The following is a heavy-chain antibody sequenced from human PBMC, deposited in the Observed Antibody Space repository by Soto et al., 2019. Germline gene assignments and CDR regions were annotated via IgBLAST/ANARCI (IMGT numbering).Heavy chain of an antibody. V-gene: IGHV1-69*13. CDR3: ARGAPPPYCGARCWFDP. D-gene: IGHD2-21*01. CDR2: IIPIFGTA. CDR1: GGTFSSYA. Sequence: ASVKVSCKASGGTFSSYAISWVRQAPGQGLEWMGGIIPIFGTANYAQKFQGRVTITADESTSTAYMELSSLRSEDTAVYYCARGAPPPYCGARCWFDPWGQGTLVNVSS. J-gene: IGHJ5*02.